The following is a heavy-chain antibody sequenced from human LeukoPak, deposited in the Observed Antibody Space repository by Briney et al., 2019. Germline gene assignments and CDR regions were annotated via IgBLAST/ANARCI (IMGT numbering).Heavy chain of an antibody. CDR2: MNPNSGNT. CDR3: ARGPIVVVRRPFYYFDY. V-gene: IGHV1-8*01. CDR1: GYTFTSYD. J-gene: IGHJ4*02. Sequence: ASVKVSCKASGYTFTSYDINWVRQAPGQGLEWMGWMNPNSGNTDYAQKFQGRVTMTRNTSISTAYMELSSLRSEDTAVYYCARGPIVVVRRPFYYFDYWGQGTLVTVSS. D-gene: IGHD2-21*01.